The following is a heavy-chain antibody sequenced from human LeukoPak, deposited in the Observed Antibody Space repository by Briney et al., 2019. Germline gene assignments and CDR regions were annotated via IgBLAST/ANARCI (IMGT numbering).Heavy chain of an antibody. J-gene: IGHJ4*02. CDR2: ISSSGSTI. Sequence: GGSLRLSCAASGFTFSSYAMNWVRQAPGKGLEWVSYISSSGSTIYYADSVKGRFTISRDNAKNSLYLQMNSLRAEDTAVYYCARAAEMATVFDYWGQGTLVTVSS. V-gene: IGHV3-48*03. CDR1: GFTFSSYA. CDR3: ARAAEMATVFDY. D-gene: IGHD5-24*01.